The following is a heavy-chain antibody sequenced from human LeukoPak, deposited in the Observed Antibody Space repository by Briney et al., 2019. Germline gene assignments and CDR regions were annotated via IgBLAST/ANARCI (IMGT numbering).Heavy chain of an antibody. D-gene: IGHD1-26*01. V-gene: IGHV4-34*01. CDR2: INHSGST. Sequence: GSLRLSCAASGFTFSSYAMSWVRQAPGKGLEWIGEINHSGSTNYNPSLKSRVTISVDTSKNQFSLNLTSVTAADTAVYYCARAVGVTTALFDYWGLGTLVTVSS. J-gene: IGHJ4*02. CDR1: GFTFSSYA. CDR3: ARAVGVTTALFDY.